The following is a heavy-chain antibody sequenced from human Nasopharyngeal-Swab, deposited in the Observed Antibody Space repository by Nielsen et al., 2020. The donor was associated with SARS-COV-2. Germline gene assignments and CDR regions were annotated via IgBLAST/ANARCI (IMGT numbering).Heavy chain of an antibody. CDR2: IKEDGSEK. Sequence: GGPLRLSCATSGFTLGSYWMTWVRQAPGRGLEWVANIKEDGSEKYYVDSVKGRFIISRDNAKTALYLQMNSLRVDDTAVYYCAKERDIRRGCYWASWGQGTLVTVSS. D-gene: IGHD3-16*01. CDR3: AKERDIRRGCYWAS. CDR1: GFTLGSYW. V-gene: IGHV3-7*05. J-gene: IGHJ5*02.